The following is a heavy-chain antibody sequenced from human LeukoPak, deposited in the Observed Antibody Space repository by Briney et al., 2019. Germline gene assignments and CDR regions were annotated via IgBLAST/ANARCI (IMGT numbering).Heavy chain of an antibody. D-gene: IGHD3-22*01. CDR3: ARDFWNFDDSRGYYRDFDS. CDR2: IGSYAGDT. V-gene: IGHV1-18*01. CDR1: TSY. J-gene: IGHJ5*01. Sequence: ASVKDSCKATSYISWVRQAPGQGLEWMGWIGSYAGDTYYAQKFQGRVTVTTDTSSSTAYMELRSLRSDDTAVYYCARDFWNFDDSRGYYRDFDSWGQGTLVTVSS.